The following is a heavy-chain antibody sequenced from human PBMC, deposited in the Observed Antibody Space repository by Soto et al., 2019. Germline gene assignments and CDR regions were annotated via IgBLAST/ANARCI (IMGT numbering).Heavy chain of an antibody. Sequence: PSETLSLTCTVSDGSISRSTFYWGWIRQPPGKGLEWIGSVHYTGSTYYNPSLKSRVTISVDSSKNHLSLKVSSVTAADTAVYSCAMRVGATANGGYYFDYWGQGALVTVSS. CDR2: VHYTGST. V-gene: IGHV4-39*01. CDR3: AMRVGATANGGYYFDY. D-gene: IGHD1-26*01. J-gene: IGHJ4*02. CDR1: DGSISRSTFY.